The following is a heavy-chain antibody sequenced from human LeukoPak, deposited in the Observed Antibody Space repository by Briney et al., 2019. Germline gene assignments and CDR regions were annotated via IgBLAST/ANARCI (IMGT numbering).Heavy chain of an antibody. CDR2: INPNSGVT. J-gene: IGHJ5*02. D-gene: IGHD6-13*01. CDR1: GYTFTGYY. Sequence: GASVKVSCKASGYTFTGYYMHWVRQAPGQGLEWMGWINPNSGVTNYAQQFQGRVTMTRDTSISTAYMELRSLRSDDTAVYYCARNGPPYRSSWPNWFDPWGQGTLVTVSS. V-gene: IGHV1-2*02. CDR3: ARNGPPYRSSWPNWFDP.